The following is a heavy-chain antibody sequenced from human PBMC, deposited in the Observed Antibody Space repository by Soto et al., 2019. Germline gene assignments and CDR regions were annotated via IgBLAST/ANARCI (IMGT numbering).Heavy chain of an antibody. CDR3: APSERHWRGGSCYSFFDY. CDR1: GFSLSTSGVG. CDR2: IYWDDDE. Sequence: QITLKESGPTLVKPTQTLTLTCTFPGFSLSTSGVGVGWIRQPPGKALEWLAFIYWDDDERYSPSLKSRLTITKDTSKNQVVLTMTNMDPVDAATYYCAPSERHWRGGSCYSFFDYWGQGTLVTVSA. V-gene: IGHV2-5*02. J-gene: IGHJ4*02. D-gene: IGHD2-15*01.